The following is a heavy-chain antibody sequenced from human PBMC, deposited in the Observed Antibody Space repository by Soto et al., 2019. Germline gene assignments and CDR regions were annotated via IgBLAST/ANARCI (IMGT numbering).Heavy chain of an antibody. D-gene: IGHD2-21*01. J-gene: IGHJ4*02. CDR3: ARLDSRKGHYYDY. V-gene: IGHV4-59*08. CDR1: GDSISSYS. Sequence: SETLSLTCTVSGDSISSYSWTWIRQPPGRRLEWIGYMYYTGSTNYNPSLKSRVSISVDTSKNQFSLKLRSVTAEDTAVYYCARLDSRKGHYYDYWGQGTLVTVSS. CDR2: MYYTGST.